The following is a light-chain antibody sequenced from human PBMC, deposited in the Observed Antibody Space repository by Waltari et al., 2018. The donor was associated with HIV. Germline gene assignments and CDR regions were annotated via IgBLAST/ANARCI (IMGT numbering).Light chain of an antibody. CDR1: SSNIGNNA. CDR2: YDE. CDR3: AAWDDSLNGPGVV. J-gene: IGLJ2*01. V-gene: IGLV1-36*01. Sequence: QSVLTQPPSVSEAPRQRVTISCSGSSSNIGNNAVNWYQQLPGKAPQLLIYYDELLPSGVSDRFSGSKSGTSASLAISGLQSEDEADYYCAAWDDSLNGPGVVFGGGTKLTVL.